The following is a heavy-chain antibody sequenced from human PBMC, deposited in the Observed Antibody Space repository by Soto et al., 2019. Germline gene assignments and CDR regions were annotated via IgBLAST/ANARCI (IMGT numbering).Heavy chain of an antibody. J-gene: IGHJ4*02. Sequence: QVQLVESGGGVVQPGRSLRLSCEASGFTFSHYAMHWVRQPPGKGLEWVAIIAYDGSNKYYADSGKGRFTISRDNSKDTLYLQMNSQRAEDTAVYYCARGAGAYGGNFSPAFDYWAQGTLVTVSS. D-gene: IGHD1-26*01. V-gene: IGHV3-30-3*01. CDR1: GFTFSHYA. CDR3: ARGAGAYGGNFSPAFDY. CDR2: IAYDGSNK.